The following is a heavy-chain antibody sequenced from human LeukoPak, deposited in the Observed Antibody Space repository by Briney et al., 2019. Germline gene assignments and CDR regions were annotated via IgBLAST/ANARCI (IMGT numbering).Heavy chain of an antibody. V-gene: IGHV3-7*05. Sequence: GGSLRLSCAASGFTFSNYWMSWVRQAPGKGLEWVANIKQDGSESKYVDSVKGRFTISRDNAKNTLYLQMNSLRAEDTAVYYCAKDRSCSGSSCNVGSWGQGTMVTVSS. CDR2: IKQDGSES. D-gene: IGHD2-2*01. CDR1: GFTFSNYW. J-gene: IGHJ3*01. CDR3: AKDRSCSGSSCNVGS.